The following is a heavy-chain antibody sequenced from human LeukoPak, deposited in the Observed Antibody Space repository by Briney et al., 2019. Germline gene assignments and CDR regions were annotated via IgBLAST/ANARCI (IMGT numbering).Heavy chain of an antibody. CDR3: AKDRLYSGTTFDY. J-gene: IGHJ4*02. Sequence: PGGSLRLSCAASGFTFDDYGMHWVRQTPGKGLEWVSLISGGGSDTFYADFVKGRFTISRDNSKESLYPQMNSLRSEDTALYFCAKDRLYSGTTFDYWGQGTLVTVSA. CDR2: ISGGGSDT. CDR1: GFTFDDYG. V-gene: IGHV3-43*02. D-gene: IGHD1-1*01.